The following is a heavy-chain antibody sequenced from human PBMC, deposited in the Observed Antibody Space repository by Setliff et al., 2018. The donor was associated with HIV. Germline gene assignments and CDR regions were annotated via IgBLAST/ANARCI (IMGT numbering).Heavy chain of an antibody. CDR1: GGTFSSYA. V-gene: IGHV1-69*05. CDR2: IIPIFKSA. Sequence: SVKVSCKASGGTFSSYAISWVRQAPGQGLEWMGGIIPIFKSADYAQKFQGRVTITTDDSTSTAYMDLSSLKSEDTAIYYCARTSGDAYNYEGAFDVWGQGTLVTVSS. D-gene: IGHD5-12*01. J-gene: IGHJ3*01. CDR3: ARTSGDAYNYEGAFDV.